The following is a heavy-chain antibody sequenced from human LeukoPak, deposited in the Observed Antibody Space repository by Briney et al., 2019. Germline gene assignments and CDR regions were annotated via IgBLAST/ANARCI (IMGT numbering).Heavy chain of an antibody. D-gene: IGHD3-22*01. Sequence: SETLSLTCTVSGGSINSGGYYWSWIRQHPGKGLEWIGYIYYSGSTYYNPSLKSRVTISVDTSKNQFSLKLSSVTAADTAVYYCARVTMIQTFDIWGQGTMVTVSS. V-gene: IGHV4-31*03. CDR2: IYYSGST. J-gene: IGHJ3*02. CDR3: ARVTMIQTFDI. CDR1: GGSINSGGYY.